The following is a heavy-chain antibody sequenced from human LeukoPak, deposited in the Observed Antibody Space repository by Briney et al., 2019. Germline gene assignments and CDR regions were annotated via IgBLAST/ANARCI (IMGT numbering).Heavy chain of an antibody. D-gene: IGHD3-22*01. CDR3: ARGYYYDSSGYFLDF. CDR1: GGSISTYY. V-gene: IGHV4-59*01. CDR2: IYYSGIT. J-gene: IGHJ4*02. Sequence: SETLSLTYTVSGGSISTYYWSWIRQSPGRGLEWIGYIYYSGITKYNPSLKSRVTISVDTSTNQFSLRLSSVTAADTAVYYCARGYYYDSSGYFLDFWGQGTLVTVSS.